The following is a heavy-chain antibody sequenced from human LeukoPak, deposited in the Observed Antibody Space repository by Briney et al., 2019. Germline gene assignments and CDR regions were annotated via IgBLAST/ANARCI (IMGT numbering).Heavy chain of an antibody. CDR2: INADSGNT. Sequence: APVKVSCKASGYTFTEYAMHWVRLAPGHGLEWMGWINADSGNTESSQRFQGRLSITWDTSATTAYMELSSLTPEDTAVYYCARGGPNRSGWTLDYWGPGTLVTVSS. D-gene: IGHD6-19*01. J-gene: IGHJ4*02. V-gene: IGHV1-3*01. CDR1: GYTFTEYA. CDR3: ARGGPNRSGWTLDY.